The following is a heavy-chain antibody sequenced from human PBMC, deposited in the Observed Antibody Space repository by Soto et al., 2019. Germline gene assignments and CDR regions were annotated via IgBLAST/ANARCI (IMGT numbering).Heavy chain of an antibody. J-gene: IGHJ6*02. CDR3: ARVRIAAAGPYYYYYGMDV. Sequence: ASVKVSCKASGYTFTGYYMHWVRQAPGQGLEWVGWINPNSGGTNYAQKFQGRVTMTRDTSISTAYMELSRLRSDDTAVYYCARVRIAAAGPYYYYYGMDVWGQGTTVTVSS. V-gene: IGHV1-2*02. D-gene: IGHD6-13*01. CDR2: INPNSGGT. CDR1: GYTFTGYY.